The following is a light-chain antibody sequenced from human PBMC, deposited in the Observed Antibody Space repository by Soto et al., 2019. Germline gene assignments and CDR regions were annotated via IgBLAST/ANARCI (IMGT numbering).Light chain of an antibody. Sequence: EIVMTQSPATLSVSPGERATLSCRASQSVSSNLAWYQQKPGQAPRLLIYDAPNRATGIPARFSGSGSGTDFTLTISSLEPEDFAVYYCQQRSNWPGTFGQGTKVDIK. CDR3: QQRSNWPGT. CDR1: QSVSSN. J-gene: IGKJ1*01. CDR2: DAP. V-gene: IGKV3-11*01.